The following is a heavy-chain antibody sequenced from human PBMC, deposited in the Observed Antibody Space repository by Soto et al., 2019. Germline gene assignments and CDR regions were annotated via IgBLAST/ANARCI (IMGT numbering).Heavy chain of an antibody. CDR3: ARDQDYGDGMDV. CDR1: GFTFSSYS. CDR2: ISSSSSYI. D-gene: IGHD4-17*01. V-gene: IGHV3-21*01. J-gene: IGHJ6*02. Sequence: EVQLVESGGGLVKPGGSLRLSCAASGFTFSSYSMNWVRQAPGKGLEWVSSISSSSSYIYYADSVKGRFTISRDNAKNSLYLQMNSLRAEDTAVYYCARDQDYGDGMDVWGQGTTVTVSS.